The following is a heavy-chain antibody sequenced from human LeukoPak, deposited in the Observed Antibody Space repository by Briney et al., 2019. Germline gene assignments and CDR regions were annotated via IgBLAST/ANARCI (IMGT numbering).Heavy chain of an antibody. J-gene: IGHJ4*02. CDR2: FDPEDGET. D-gene: IGHD6-13*01. V-gene: IGHV1-24*01. Sequence: ASVKVSCKVSGYTLTELSMHWVRQAPGEGLEWMGGFDPEDGETIYAQKFQGRVTMTTDTSTSTAYMELRSLRSDDTAVYYCAIYSSSWPAWGQGTLVTVSS. CDR3: AIYSSSWPA. CDR1: GYTLTELS.